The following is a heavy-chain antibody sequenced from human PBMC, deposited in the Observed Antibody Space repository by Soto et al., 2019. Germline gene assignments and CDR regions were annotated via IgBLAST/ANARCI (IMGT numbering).Heavy chain of an antibody. Sequence: PGESLKISCNGSGYSFTSYWICWVRQMPWKGLEWMGIIYPGDSDTRYSPSFQGQVTISADKSISTAYLQWSSLKASDTAMYYCARLGYCTNGVCPNWFDPWGQGTLVPVSS. CDR3: ARLGYCTNGVCPNWFDP. CDR1: GYSFTSYW. J-gene: IGHJ5*02. D-gene: IGHD2-8*01. V-gene: IGHV5-51*01. CDR2: IYPGDSDT.